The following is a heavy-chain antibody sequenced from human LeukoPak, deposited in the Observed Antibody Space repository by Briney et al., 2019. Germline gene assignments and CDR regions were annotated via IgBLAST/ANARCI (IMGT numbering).Heavy chain of an antibody. CDR2: ISGSGGST. D-gene: IGHD6-19*01. CDR1: GFTFGSYA. V-gene: IGHV3-23*01. Sequence: GGSLRLACAADGFTFGSYAMRWVSQAPGKWREWVSAISGSGGSTYYADSVKGRFTISRDNSKNTLYLQMNSLRAEDTAVYYCAKDYVSSGWRLNLNYFDYWGQGTLVTVSS. CDR3: AKDYVSSGWRLNLNYFDY. J-gene: IGHJ4*02.